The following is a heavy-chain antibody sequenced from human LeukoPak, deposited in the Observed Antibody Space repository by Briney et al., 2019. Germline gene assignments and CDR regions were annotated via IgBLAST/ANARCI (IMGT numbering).Heavy chain of an antibody. CDR2: IIPMFGTA. CDR1: GGNFTRYA. CDR3: ARDSAAAGTKGYYYYMDV. V-gene: IGHV1-69*13. J-gene: IGHJ6*03. Sequence: SVKVSCKASGGNFTRYAISWVRQAPGQGLEWMGGIIPMFGTANYAQRFPGRVTITADESTSTAFMEVTSLRSEDTAVYYCARDSAAAGTKGYYYYMDVWGKGTTVTVSS. D-gene: IGHD6-13*01.